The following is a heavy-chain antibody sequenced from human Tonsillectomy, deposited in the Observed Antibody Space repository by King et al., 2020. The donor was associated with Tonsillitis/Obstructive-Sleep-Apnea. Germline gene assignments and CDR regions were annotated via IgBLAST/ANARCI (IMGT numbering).Heavy chain of an antibody. V-gene: IGHV4-59*01. CDR2: IYSSGIT. Sequence: QLQESGPGLVKPLETLSLTCTVSGDSIRSYYWSWIRQPPGRGLEWIGYIYSSGITIYNPSVESRVTISGDTSNNQISLRLSSVTAADTAVYYCVGASVFGVVPSNWGTGTVVTVSS. D-gene: IGHD3-3*01. J-gene: IGHJ3*01. CDR1: GDSIRSYY. CDR3: VGASVFGVVPSN.